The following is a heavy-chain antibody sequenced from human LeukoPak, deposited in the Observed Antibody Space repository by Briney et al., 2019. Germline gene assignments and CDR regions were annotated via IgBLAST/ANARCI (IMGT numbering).Heavy chain of an antibody. CDR1: GYTFTSYG. J-gene: IGHJ4*02. CDR3: ARGGYCSSTSCYPSKSDY. D-gene: IGHD2-2*01. CDR2: ISAYNGNT. Sequence: ASVKVSCKASGYTFTSYGISWVRQAPGQGLEWMGWISAYNGNTNYAQKLQGRVTMTTDTSTSTACMELRSLRSDDTAVYYCARGGYCSSTSCYPSKSDYWGQGTLVTVSS. V-gene: IGHV1-18*01.